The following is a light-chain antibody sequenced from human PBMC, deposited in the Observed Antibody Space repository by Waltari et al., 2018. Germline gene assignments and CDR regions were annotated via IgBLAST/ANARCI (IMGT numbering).Light chain of an antibody. Sequence: DIQMTQSPSTLSASVGDRVTITCRASQSIPRWLAWYQQKPGKAPKLLIYKASILESGVPSRFSGGGSGTEFTLTISSLQPDDFATYYCQHNDSYSATFGRGTKVEIK. J-gene: IGKJ4*02. CDR3: QHNDSYSAT. CDR1: QSIPRW. V-gene: IGKV1-5*03. CDR2: KAS.